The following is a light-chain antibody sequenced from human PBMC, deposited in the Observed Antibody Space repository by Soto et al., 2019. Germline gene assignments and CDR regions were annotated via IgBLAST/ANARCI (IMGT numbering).Light chain of an antibody. CDR1: QSDSSY. V-gene: IGKV3-11*01. J-gene: IGKJ4*01. CDR3: QQRSNWLT. CDR2: DAS. Sequence: EIVLTQSPATLSLSPGERATLSCRASQSDSSYLAWYQQKPGQAPRLLIYDASNRATGIPARFSGSGSGTDFTLTISSLVPEDFAVYYFQQRSNWLTFGGGTKVEIK.